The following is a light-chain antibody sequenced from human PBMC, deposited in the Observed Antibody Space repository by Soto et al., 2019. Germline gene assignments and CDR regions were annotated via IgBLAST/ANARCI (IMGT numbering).Light chain of an antibody. CDR3: QQSYTTPWT. CDR2: DAS. J-gene: IGKJ1*01. CDR1: QSIDSY. V-gene: IGKV1-39*01. Sequence: DIQMTQSPSSLSASVGDRVTITCRASQSIDSYVNWYQQTPGKAPILLISDASSLSSGLPSRFSGSGYGTYFTLTISSLQPEDFATYYCQQSYTTPWTFGHGTKVEMK.